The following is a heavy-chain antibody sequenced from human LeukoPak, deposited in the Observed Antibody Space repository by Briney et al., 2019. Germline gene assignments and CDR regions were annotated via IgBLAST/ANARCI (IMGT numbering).Heavy chain of an antibody. CDR3: ARDMDYPAEYYYYYMDV. Sequence: GVSLRLSCAASGFTFSSYSMNWVRQAPGKGLEWVSSISSSTYIYYADSVKGRFTISRDNAKNSLYLQMNSLRAEDTAVYYCARDMDYPAEYYYYYMDVWGKGTTVTVSS. J-gene: IGHJ6*03. CDR2: ISSSTYI. D-gene: IGHD3/OR15-3a*01. CDR1: GFTFSSYS. V-gene: IGHV3-21*01.